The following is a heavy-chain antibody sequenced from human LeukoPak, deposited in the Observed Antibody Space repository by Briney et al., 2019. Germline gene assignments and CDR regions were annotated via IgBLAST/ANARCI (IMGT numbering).Heavy chain of an antibody. CDR3: ARRGTAMDFDY. V-gene: IGHV5-51*01. D-gene: IGHD5-18*01. CDR1: GYSFTSYW. CDR2: IYPGDSDT. Sequence: GGPLQISCKGSGYSFTSYWIAWVRQLPGKGLEGMGIIYPGDSDTRYSPSFQGQVTISADKSISTAYLQWSSLKASDTAMYYCARRGTAMDFDYWGQGTLVTVSS. J-gene: IGHJ4*02.